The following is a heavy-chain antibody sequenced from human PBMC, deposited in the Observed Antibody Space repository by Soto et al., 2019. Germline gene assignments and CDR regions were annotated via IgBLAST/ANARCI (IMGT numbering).Heavy chain of an antibody. V-gene: IGHV3-74*01. J-gene: IGHJ6*02. D-gene: IGHD2-15*01. CDR1: SSYG. CDR2: INRDASTT. Sequence: SSYGMHWVRQAPGKGLVWVSRINRDASTTGYADSVKGRFTLSRDNAQNTVYLQMNSLRAEDTAVYYCARGIKDHYAMDVWGQGTTVTVSS. CDR3: ARGIKDHYAMDV.